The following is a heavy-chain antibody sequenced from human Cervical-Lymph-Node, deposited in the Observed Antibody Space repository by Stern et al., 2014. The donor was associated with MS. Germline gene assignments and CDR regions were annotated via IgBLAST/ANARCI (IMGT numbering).Heavy chain of an antibody. CDR3: ARAVRELGT. CDR1: GFTFSNYW. CDR2: IKTDGSEK. J-gene: IGHJ5*02. D-gene: IGHD1-7*01. Sequence: VQLLESGGGLVQPGESLRLSCAVSGFTFSNYWMTWVRQAPGKGLEWVASIKTDGSEKSYGASGKGRFTISRDNAKNSLYLQMNSLRAEDTAVYYCARAVRELGTWGQGTLVTVSS. V-gene: IGHV3-7*01.